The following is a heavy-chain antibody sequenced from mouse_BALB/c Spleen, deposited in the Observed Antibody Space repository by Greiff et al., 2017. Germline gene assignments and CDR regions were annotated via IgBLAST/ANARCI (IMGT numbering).Heavy chain of an antibody. CDR1: GFTFSSYA. CDR3: ARGRENGYDAGYYYAIDY. Sequence: EVMLVESGGGLVKPGGSLKLSCAASGFTFSSYAMSWVRQTPEKRLEWVASISSGGSTYYPDSVKGRFTSSRDNARNILYLQMSSLRSEDTAMYYCARGRENGYDAGYYYAIDYWGQGTSVTVSS. J-gene: IGHJ4*01. V-gene: IGHV5-6-5*01. CDR2: ISSGGST. D-gene: IGHD2-2*01.